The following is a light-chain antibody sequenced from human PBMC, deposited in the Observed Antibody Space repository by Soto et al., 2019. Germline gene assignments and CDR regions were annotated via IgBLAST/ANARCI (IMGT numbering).Light chain of an antibody. CDR3: QQYNNWPRT. CDR1: QSVSSSY. CDR2: AAS. V-gene: IGKV3-15*01. Sequence: EVVLTQSPGTLSLSPGERATLSCRASQSVSSSYLAWYQQKPGQAPRFLMHAASTRATGIPPRFSGSGSGTDFTLSISSLQSEDIAVYYCQQYNNWPRTFGQGTKVDIK. J-gene: IGKJ1*01.